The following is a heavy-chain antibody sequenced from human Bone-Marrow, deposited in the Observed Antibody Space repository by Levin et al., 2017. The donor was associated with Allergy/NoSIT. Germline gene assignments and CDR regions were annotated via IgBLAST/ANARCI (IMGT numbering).Heavy chain of an antibody. V-gene: IGHV5-10-1*01. CDR1: GYTFTNYW. CDR3: ASNFYYASGTYYRSNDAFDI. J-gene: IGHJ3*02. D-gene: IGHD3-10*01. Sequence: GESLKISCKGSGYTFTNYWITWVRQRPGKGLEWMGRISLSDSHTYYGPSFQGHVTISTDTSMNTAYLQWSSLQASDTAMYYCASNFYYASGTYYRSNDAFDIWGQGTMVTVSS. CDR2: ISLSDSHT.